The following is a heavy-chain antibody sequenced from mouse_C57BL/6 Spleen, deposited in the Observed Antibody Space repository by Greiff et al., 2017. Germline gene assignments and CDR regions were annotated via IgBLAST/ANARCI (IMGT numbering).Heavy chain of an antibody. J-gene: IGHJ1*03. CDR1: GYAFSSYW. CDR3: AGAYGSSYWYFDV. V-gene: IGHV1-80*01. CDR2: IYPGDGDT. Sequence: QVQLQQSGAELVKPGASVKISCKASGYAFSSYWMTWVKQRPGKGLEWIGQIYPGDGDTNYNGKFKGKATLTADKSSSTAYMQLSSLTSEDSAVYFCAGAYGSSYWYFDVWGTGTTVTVSS. D-gene: IGHD1-1*01.